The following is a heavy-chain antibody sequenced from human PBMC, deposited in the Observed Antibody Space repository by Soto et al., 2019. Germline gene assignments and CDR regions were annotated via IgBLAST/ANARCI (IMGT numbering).Heavy chain of an antibody. J-gene: IGHJ4*02. CDR2: MSYDGNSK. Sequence: GGSVRLSCAASGFTFSSYSMHWVRQAPGKGLEWVAAMSYDGNSKYFADSVKGRFTISRDNSKNTLSLQMNSLGTEDSTVYYCARGRTVRDHDDFDCWGQGTLVTVSS. V-gene: IGHV3-30-3*01. D-gene: IGHD2-21*01. CDR1: GFTFSSYS. CDR3: ARGRTVRDHDDFDC.